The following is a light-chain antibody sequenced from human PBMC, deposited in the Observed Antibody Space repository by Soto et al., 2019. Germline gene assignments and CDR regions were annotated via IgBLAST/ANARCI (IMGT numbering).Light chain of an antibody. CDR2: WAS. CDR1: QSVLYSSNNRNY. CDR3: QQYYSTPSWT. Sequence: DFVMTQSPDSLAVSLGERATINCKSSQSVLYSSNNRNYLAWFQQKPGQPPKLLIYWASTRQSGVSDRFSGSGSGTDFTLTISSLQAEDVAVYYCQQYYSTPSWTFGQGTKVEIK. J-gene: IGKJ1*01. V-gene: IGKV4-1*01.